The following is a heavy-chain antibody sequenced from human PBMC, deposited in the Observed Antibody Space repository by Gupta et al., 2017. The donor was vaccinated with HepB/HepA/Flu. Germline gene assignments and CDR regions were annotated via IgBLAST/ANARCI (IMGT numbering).Heavy chain of an antibody. D-gene: IGHD6-19*01. Sequence: EVQLVESGGGLVQPGGSLRLSCAAYGFTFSSYWMSWFRRAPGKGLEWVANIKQDGSEKYYVDSVKGRFTISRDNAKNSLYLQMNSLRAEDTAVYNCARGDNSSGSGNDYWGQGALVTVSS. CDR2: IKQDGSEK. CDR1: GFTFSSYW. J-gene: IGHJ4*02. V-gene: IGHV3-7*01. CDR3: ARGDNSSGSGNDY.